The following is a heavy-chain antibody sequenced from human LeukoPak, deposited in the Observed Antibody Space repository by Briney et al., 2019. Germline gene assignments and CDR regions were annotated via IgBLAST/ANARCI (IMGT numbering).Heavy chain of an antibody. J-gene: IGHJ5*02. CDR2: IYHSGST. D-gene: IGHD6-6*01. Sequence: SETLSLTCTVSGGSISSYYWSWIRQPAGKGLEWIGRIYHSGSTYYNPSLKSRVTISVDTSKNQFSLKLSSVTAADTAVYYCARLIAARHPLGFDPWGQGTLVTVSS. CDR1: GGSISSYY. CDR3: ARLIAARHPLGFDP. V-gene: IGHV4-4*07.